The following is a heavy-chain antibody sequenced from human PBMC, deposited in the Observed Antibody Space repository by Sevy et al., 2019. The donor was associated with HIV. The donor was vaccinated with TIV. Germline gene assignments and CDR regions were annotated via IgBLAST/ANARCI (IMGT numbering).Heavy chain of an antibody. D-gene: IGHD3-10*01. CDR1: GYTFTSYY. Sequence: ASVKVSCKASGYTFTSYYMHWVRQAPGEGLEWMGIINPSGGSTSYAQKFQGRVTMTRDTSTSTVYMELSSLRSEDTAVSYCVGSGRYYGMDVWGQGTTVTVSS. V-gene: IGHV1-46*01. J-gene: IGHJ6*02. CDR3: VGSGRYYGMDV. CDR2: INPSGGST.